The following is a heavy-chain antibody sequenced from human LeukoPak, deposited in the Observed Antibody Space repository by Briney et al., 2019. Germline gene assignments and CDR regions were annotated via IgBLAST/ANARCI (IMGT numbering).Heavy chain of an antibody. J-gene: IGHJ3*02. Sequence: GRSLRLSCAASGFTFDDYAMHWVRQAPGKGLGWVSGISWNSGSIGYADSVKGRFTISRDNAKNSLYLQMNSLRAEDTALYYCAKATGYSSSWDAFDIWGQGTMVTVSS. CDR1: GFTFDDYA. CDR2: ISWNSGSI. CDR3: AKATGYSSSWDAFDI. V-gene: IGHV3-9*01. D-gene: IGHD6-13*01.